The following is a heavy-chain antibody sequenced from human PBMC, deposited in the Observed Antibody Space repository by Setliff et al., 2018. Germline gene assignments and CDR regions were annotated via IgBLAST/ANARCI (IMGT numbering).Heavy chain of an antibody. D-gene: IGHD3-16*01. Sequence: GGSLRLSCAASGFTFSSYWMSWVRQAPGKGLEWVANIKQDGSEKYYVDSVKGRFTISRDNAKNSLYLQMNSLRAEDTAFYHCALFGDRDTFDTWGQGTMVTVSS. CDR2: IKQDGSEK. CDR3: ALFGDRDTFDT. J-gene: IGHJ3*02. V-gene: IGHV3-7*03. CDR1: GFTFSSYW.